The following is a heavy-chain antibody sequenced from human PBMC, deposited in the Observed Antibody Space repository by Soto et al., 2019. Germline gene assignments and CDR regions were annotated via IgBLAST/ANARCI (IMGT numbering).Heavy chain of an antibody. CDR1: GDSVSSNSAG. CDR3: SRGSWDDVSGHYYMDV. D-gene: IGHD3-3*01. CDR2: TYYKSKWYY. J-gene: IGHJ6*03. Sequence: QIPLQLSGPGLVEPSQTLSLTCAISGDSVSSNSAGWNWVRQTPSRGLEWLGRTYYKSKWYYNSAVSVKSRITINPDTYKNQFSLQLNSVTPEDTAVYYCSRGSWDDVSGHYYMDVWGKGTTVTVSS. V-gene: IGHV6-1*01.